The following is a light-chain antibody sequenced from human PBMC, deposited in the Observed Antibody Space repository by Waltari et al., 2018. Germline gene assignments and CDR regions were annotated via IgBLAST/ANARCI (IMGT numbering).Light chain of an antibody. CDR3: ASWDDSLNGPV. V-gene: IGLV1-44*01. CDR2: RKN. CDR1: SSTIGPNP. J-gene: IGLJ3*02. Sequence: QSVLPHPPSASGTPGPWVTISCSGSSSTIGPNPVNLYQQLPGAAPKVLIYRKNQRPSGVPDRFSGSKSVTSASLAISGLQSEDEAAYFCASWDDSLNGPVFGGGTTLTVL.